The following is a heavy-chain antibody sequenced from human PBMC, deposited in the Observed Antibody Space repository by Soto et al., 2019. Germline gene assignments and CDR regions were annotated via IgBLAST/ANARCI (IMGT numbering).Heavy chain of an antibody. CDR3: AKVGDFWSGPIDY. J-gene: IGHJ4*02. CDR1: GFTFSSYA. Sequence: EVQPLESGGGLVQPGGSLRLSCAASGFTFSSYAMSWVRQAPGKGLEWVSAISGSGGSTYYADSVKGRFTISRDNSKNTLYLQMNSLRAEDTAVYYCAKVGDFWSGPIDYWGQGTLVTVSS. V-gene: IGHV3-23*01. CDR2: ISGSGGST. D-gene: IGHD3-3*01.